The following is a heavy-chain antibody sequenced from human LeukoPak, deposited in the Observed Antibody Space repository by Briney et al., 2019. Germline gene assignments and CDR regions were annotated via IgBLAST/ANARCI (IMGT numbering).Heavy chain of an antibody. CDR2: TYYRSKWYN. Sequence: SQTLSLTCAISGDSVSSNSAAWNWIRQSPSRGLEWLGRTYYRSKWYNDYAVSVKSRITINPDTSKNQFSLQLNSVTPEDTAVYYCTISSGWYPSRYYFDYWGQGTLVTVSS. D-gene: IGHD6-19*01. CDR1: GDSVSSNSAA. V-gene: IGHV6-1*01. CDR3: TISSGWYPSRYYFDY. J-gene: IGHJ4*02.